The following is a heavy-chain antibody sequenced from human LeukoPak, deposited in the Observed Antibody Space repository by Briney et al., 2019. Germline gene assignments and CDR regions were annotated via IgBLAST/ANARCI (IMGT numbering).Heavy chain of an antibody. J-gene: IGHJ3*02. CDR1: GYTFTSYG. Sequence: GSVSVSCKASGYTFTSYGISWVRQAPGQGLEWVGWISGNNGNTNNAQKLQGRATMTTDASTSTAYRELRSLRSDDTAVYYCARVRGGWLQFDAFDIWGQGTMVTVSS. CDR3: ARVRGGWLQFDAFDI. V-gene: IGHV1-18*01. D-gene: IGHD5-24*01. CDR2: ISGNNGNT.